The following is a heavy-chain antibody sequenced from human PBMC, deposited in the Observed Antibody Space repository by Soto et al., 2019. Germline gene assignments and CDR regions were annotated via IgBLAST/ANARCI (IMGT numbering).Heavy chain of an antibody. CDR3: ARHQRDDASRKIDC. CDR1: GYSFTSNW. D-gene: IGHD3-16*01. J-gene: IGHJ4*02. V-gene: IGHV5-51*01. CDR2: INPADSDI. Sequence: RGESLKISCQGSGYSFTSNWIGWVRQMPGKGLEWMGIINPADSDIKYSPSFQGQVTISADKSIGTAYLQWSSLKASDTAMYYCARHQRDDASRKIDCWGQGTLVTVSS.